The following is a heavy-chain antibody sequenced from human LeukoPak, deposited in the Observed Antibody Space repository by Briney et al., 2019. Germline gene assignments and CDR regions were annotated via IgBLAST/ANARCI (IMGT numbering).Heavy chain of an antibody. CDR2: IYHSGST. D-gene: IGHD3-16*01. Sequence: SETLSLTCAVSGGSTSSGSYSWSWIRQPPGKGLEWIGYIYHSGSTYYNPSLKSRVTISVDRSKNQFSLNLSSVTAADTAVYYCARGGGAPYYGMDVWGRGTTVTVSS. V-gene: IGHV4-30-2*01. CDR3: ARGGGAPYYGMDV. CDR1: GGSTSSGSYS. J-gene: IGHJ6*02.